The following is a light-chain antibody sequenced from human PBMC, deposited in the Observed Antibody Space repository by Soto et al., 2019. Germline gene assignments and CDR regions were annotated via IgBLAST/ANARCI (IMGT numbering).Light chain of an antibody. Sequence: QAVVTQEPSLTVSPGGTVTLTCGSSTGAVTSGQYPYWLQQRPGQAPRALIYDTSNKHSWTPARFSGSLLGGKAALTLSGAQPEDEADYYCLLLYTGARVFGGGTKVTVL. CDR3: LLLYTGARV. CDR1: TGAVTSGQY. CDR2: DTS. J-gene: IGLJ2*01. V-gene: IGLV7-46*01.